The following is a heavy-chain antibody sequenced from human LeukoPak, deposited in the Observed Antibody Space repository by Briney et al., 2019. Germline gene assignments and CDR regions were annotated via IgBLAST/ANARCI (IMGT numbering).Heavy chain of an antibody. Sequence: HPGGSLRLSCTASGFTFSSYSMNWVRQAPGKGLEWVSYISSSGSTIYYADSVKGRFTISRDNAQNSLYLQMNSLRAEDTAIYYCVRDRGTYRPIDYWGQGTLVTASS. D-gene: IGHD1-26*01. J-gene: IGHJ4*02. V-gene: IGHV3-48*04. CDR2: ISSSGSTI. CDR1: GFTFSSYS. CDR3: VRDRGTYRPIDY.